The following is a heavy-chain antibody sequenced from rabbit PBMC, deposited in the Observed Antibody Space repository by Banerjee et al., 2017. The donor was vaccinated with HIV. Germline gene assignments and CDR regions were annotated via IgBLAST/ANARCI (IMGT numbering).Heavy chain of an antibody. D-gene: IGHD6-1*01. J-gene: IGHJ4*01. CDR2: IYTGSWGSP. Sequence: QSLEESGGDLVKPGASPTLTSTASGFDFSSNAMCWVRQAPGNGLEWIACIYTGSWGSPCYASWAKCRFAISNTSSTTATLQITSLTAADAAPYFCARAGDYGYTYGYAGYAMWGPGTLVTVS. CDR1: GFDFSSNA. CDR3: ARAGDYGYTYGYAGYAM. V-gene: IGHV1S40*01.